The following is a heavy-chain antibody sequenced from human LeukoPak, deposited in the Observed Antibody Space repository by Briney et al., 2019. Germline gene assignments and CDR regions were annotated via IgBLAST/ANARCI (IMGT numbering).Heavy chain of an antibody. J-gene: IGHJ4*02. Sequence: RAGGSLRLSCAASGFTFSSSAMSWVRLAPGKGLEWVANIKEDGTETYYVDSVKGRFTISRDNAKNSLYLQMNSLRVEDTAVYYCAKEGRSLQTYWGQGTLVTVSS. CDR2: IKEDGTET. CDR3: AKEGRSLQTY. D-gene: IGHD5-24*01. CDR1: GFTFSSSA. V-gene: IGHV3-7*03.